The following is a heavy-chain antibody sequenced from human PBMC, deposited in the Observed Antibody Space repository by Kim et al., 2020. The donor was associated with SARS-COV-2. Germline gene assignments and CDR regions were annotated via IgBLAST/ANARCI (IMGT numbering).Heavy chain of an antibody. CDR1: GFSVSSSY. J-gene: IGHJ4*02. CDR2: LYPAKNA. D-gene: IGHD1-1*01. V-gene: IGHV3-66*01. CDR3: VRDKSLGTSYAFDS. Sequence: GGSLRLSCAVSGFSVSSSYMAWVRQAPGAGLEWVSVLYPAKNAHYADSVKDRFTISRDDSEDTVHLQMDNLRAADTAVYFCVRDKSLGTSYAFDSWGQGT.